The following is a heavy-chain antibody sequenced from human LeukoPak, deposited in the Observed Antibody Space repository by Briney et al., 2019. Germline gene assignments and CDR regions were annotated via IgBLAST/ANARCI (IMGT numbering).Heavy chain of an antibody. D-gene: IGHD1-26*01. Sequence: GGSLRRSCAASGFTFSSYWMHWVRQAPGKGLVWVSRINSDGSSTSYADSVRGRFTISRDNAKNTVYLQMNSLRAEDTAVYYCTRVQSGTPFDYWGQGTRVTVSS. CDR3: TRVQSGTPFDY. CDR2: INSDGSST. V-gene: IGHV3-74*01. J-gene: IGHJ4*02. CDR1: GFTFSSYW.